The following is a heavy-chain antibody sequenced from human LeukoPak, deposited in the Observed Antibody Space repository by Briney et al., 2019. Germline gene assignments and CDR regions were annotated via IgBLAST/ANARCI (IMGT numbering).Heavy chain of an antibody. D-gene: IGHD6-13*01. V-gene: IGHV4-4*02. CDR3: ARGAGYSSD. J-gene: IGHJ4*02. Sequence: PSGTLSLTCAVSGGSISSSNWWSWVRQPPGKGLEWIGEINHSGSTNYNPSLKSRVTISVDTSKNQFSLKLSSVTAADTAVYYCARGAGYSSDWGQGTLVTVSS. CDR2: INHSGST. CDR1: GGSISSSNW.